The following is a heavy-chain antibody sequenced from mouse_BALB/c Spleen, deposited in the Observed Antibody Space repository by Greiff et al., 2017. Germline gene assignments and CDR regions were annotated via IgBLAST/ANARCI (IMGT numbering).Heavy chain of an antibody. CDR1: GFTFSSYT. CDR3: ARWGWDDY. Sequence: EVQRVESGGGLVKPGGSLKLSCAASGFTFSSYTMSWVRQTPEKRLEWVATISSGGGNTYYPDSVKGRFTISRDNAKNNLYLQMSSLRSEDTALYYCARWGWDDYWGQGTTLTVSS. V-gene: IGHV5-9*03. D-gene: IGHD3-3*01. J-gene: IGHJ2*01. CDR2: ISSGGGNT.